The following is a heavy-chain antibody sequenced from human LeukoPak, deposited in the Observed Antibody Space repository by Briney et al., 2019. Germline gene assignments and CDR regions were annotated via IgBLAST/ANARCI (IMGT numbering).Heavy chain of an antibody. J-gene: IGHJ4*02. CDR2: ISWNSGSI. Sequence: PGRSLRLSCAASGFTFDDYAMPWVRQAPGKGLEWVSGISWNSGSIGYADSVKGRFTISRDNSKNTLYLQMNSLRAEDTAVYYCAKEGPTYCYDSSGYYYFGYWGQGTLVTVSS. V-gene: IGHV3-9*01. CDR1: GFTFDDYA. D-gene: IGHD3-22*01. CDR3: AKEGPTYCYDSSGYYYFGY.